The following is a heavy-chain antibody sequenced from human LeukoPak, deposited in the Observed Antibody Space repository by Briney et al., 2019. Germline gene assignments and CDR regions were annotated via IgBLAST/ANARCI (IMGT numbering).Heavy chain of an antibody. D-gene: IGHD4-23*01. V-gene: IGHV1-2*02. J-gene: IGHJ4*02. CDR1: GYTFTGYY. Sequence: ASVKVSCKASGYTFTGYYMHWVRQAPGQGVEWMGWINPNSGGTNYAQKFQGRVTMTRDTSISTAYMELSRLRSDDTAVYYCARVGTVVTTFDYWGQGTLVTVSS. CDR2: INPNSGGT. CDR3: ARVGTVVTTFDY.